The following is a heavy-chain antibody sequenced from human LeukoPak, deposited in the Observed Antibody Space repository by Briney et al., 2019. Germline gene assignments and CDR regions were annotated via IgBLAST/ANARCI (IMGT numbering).Heavy chain of an antibody. D-gene: IGHD3-10*01. CDR2: INYSGST. CDR1: GGSISSGGYY. V-gene: IGHV4-31*03. Sequence: SETLSLTCTVSGGSISSGGYYWSWIRQHPGKGLEWIGYINYSGSTYYNPSLKSRVTISVDTSKNQFSLKLSSVTAADTAVYYCARGVLYYYGSGSYYHNWFDPWGQGTLVTVSS. CDR3: ARGVLYYYGSGSYYHNWFDP. J-gene: IGHJ5*02.